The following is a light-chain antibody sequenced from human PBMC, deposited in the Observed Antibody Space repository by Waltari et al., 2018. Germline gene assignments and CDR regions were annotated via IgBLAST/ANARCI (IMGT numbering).Light chain of an antibody. CDR2: DVS. Sequence: QSALTQPRSVSGSPGQSVTISCTGTSSDVGGYNYVSCYQQHPGKAPKLMIYDVSKRPSGVPETFSGSKSGNPASLTISGLQADDEADYYCCSYAGSYTYVFAAGTKLTVL. J-gene: IGLJ1*01. CDR1: SSDVGGYNY. V-gene: IGLV2-11*01. CDR3: CSYAGSYTYV.